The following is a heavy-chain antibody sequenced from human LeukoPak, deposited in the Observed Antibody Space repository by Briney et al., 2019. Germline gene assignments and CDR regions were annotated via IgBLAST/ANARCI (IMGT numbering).Heavy chain of an antibody. CDR1: GFSFSSYW. D-gene: IGHD3-3*01. V-gene: IGHV3-7*01. Sequence: PGGSLRLSCAASGFSFSSYWMSWVRQAPGRGLEWVANTNPDGSIKYYVDSVNGRFTISRDNAKNSLYLQMNSLRAEDTAVYYCVSGFLQWLYWGQGTLVTVSS. CDR3: VSGFLQWLY. J-gene: IGHJ4*02. CDR2: TNPDGSIK.